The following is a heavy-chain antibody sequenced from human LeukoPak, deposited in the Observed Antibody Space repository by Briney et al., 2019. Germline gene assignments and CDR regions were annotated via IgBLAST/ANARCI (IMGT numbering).Heavy chain of an antibody. J-gene: IGHJ3*01. Sequence: SETLSLTCAVYGGSFSGYYWSWIRQPPGKGLEWIGEINHSGSTNYNPSLKSRVTISVDTSKNQFSLKLSSVTAADTAVYYCARGYYYGSGSYLRSWGQGTMVTVSS. CDR2: INHSGST. CDR3: ARGYYYGSGSYLRS. V-gene: IGHV4-34*01. D-gene: IGHD3-10*01. CDR1: GGSFSGYY.